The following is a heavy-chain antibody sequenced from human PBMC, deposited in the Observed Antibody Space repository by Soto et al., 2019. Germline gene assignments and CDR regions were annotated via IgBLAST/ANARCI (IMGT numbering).Heavy chain of an antibody. D-gene: IGHD3-10*01. V-gene: IGHV4-30-4*01. CDR2: IYHSGST. Sequence: SETMSVSWTVSGGTISNGYYYWSWKRKPPGKGLEWIGYIYHSGSTNYNPSLKSRVTISVDKSKNQFSLKLSSVTAADTAVYYCASRSVLLWFGEDNWFAPWGQGTLVTVSS. CDR3: ASRSVLLWFGEDNWFAP. J-gene: IGHJ5*02. CDR1: GGTISNGYYY.